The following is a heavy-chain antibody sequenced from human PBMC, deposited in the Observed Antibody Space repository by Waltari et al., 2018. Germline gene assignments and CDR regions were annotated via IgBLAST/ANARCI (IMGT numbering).Heavy chain of an antibody. D-gene: IGHD2-2*02. J-gene: IGHJ6*02. CDR1: GYTFTSYA. CDR2: INAGNGNT. CDR3: AIPLPAAISYYYGMDV. Sequence: QVQLVQSGAEVKKPGASVKVSCKASGYTFTSYAMHWVRQAPGQRLEWMGWINAGNGNTKYSQKFQGRVTITRDTSASTAYMELSSLRSEDTAVYYCAIPLPAAISYYYGMDVWGQGTTVTVSS. V-gene: IGHV1-3*01.